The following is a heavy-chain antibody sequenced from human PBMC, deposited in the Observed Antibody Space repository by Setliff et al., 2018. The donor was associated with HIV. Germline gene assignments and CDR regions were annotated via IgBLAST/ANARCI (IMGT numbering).Heavy chain of an antibody. D-gene: IGHD6-19*01. CDR1: GGSISSSSHY. CDR3: ASYYRVSGWYQEASWFFDL. CDR2: IYYSGST. Sequence: PSETLSLTCTVSGGSISSSSHYWGWIRQPPGKGLGWVGSIYYSGSTYYNPSLKSRVTISLDTSKNQLSLKLSSVTAADTAVYYCASYYRVSGWYQEASWFFDLWGRGTLVTVS. V-gene: IGHV4-39*01. J-gene: IGHJ2*01.